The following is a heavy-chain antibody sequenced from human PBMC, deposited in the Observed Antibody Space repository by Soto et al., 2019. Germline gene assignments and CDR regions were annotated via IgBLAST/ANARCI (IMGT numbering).Heavy chain of an antibody. CDR1: GGSISSGGYY. J-gene: IGHJ4*02. D-gene: IGHD3-22*01. CDR2: IYYSGST. V-gene: IGHV4-31*03. Sequence: QVQLQESGPGLVKPSQTLSLTCTVSGGSISSGGYYWSWIRQHPGKVLEWIGYIYYSGSTYYNPSPKSRVTISVDTSKNQYSLKLSSVTAADTAVYYCARRGSSGYYSGYFDYWGQGTLVTVSS. CDR3: ARRGSSGYYSGYFDY.